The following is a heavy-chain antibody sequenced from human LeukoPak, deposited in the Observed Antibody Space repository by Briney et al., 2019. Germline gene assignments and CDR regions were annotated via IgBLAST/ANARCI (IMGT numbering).Heavy chain of an antibody. CDR1: GFTFSSYS. D-gene: IGHD1-14*01. CDR2: ISLGGDTI. Sequence: GRSLRLSCAASGFTFSSYSMNWVRQAPGKGLEWVSYISLGGDTIYYAGSVRGRFTISRDAAGNSLYLQMNSLRDEDTAVYYCARILGLTLDYWGQGTLVTVSS. V-gene: IGHV3-48*02. CDR3: ARILGLTLDY. J-gene: IGHJ4*02.